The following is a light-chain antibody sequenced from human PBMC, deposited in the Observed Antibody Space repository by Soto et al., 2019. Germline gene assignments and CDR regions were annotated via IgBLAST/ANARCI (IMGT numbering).Light chain of an antibody. CDR2: TNS. CDR3: AAWDDGLNGVL. J-gene: IGLJ2*01. CDR1: SSNIGSNP. V-gene: IGLV1-44*01. Sequence: QAVVTQPPSASGTPGQRVTISCSGSSSNIGSNPANWYQQLPGTAPKLLIYTNSYRPLGVPDRFSGSKSGTSASLAISGLQSEDEADYYCAAWDDGLNGVLFGGGTKVTVL.